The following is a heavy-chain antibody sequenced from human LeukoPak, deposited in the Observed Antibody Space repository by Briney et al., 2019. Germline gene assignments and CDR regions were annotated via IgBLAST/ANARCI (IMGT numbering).Heavy chain of an antibody. CDR2: INHSGST. D-gene: IGHD2-2*01. V-gene: IGHV4-39*01. Sequence: PSETLSLTCTVSGGSISSSSYSWGWIRQPPGKGLEWIGEINHSGSTNYNPSLKSRVTISVDTSKNQFSLKLSSVTAADTAVYYCARHKRGDCSSTSCSGLLDYWGQGTLVTVSS. J-gene: IGHJ4*02. CDR1: GGSISSSSYS. CDR3: ARHKRGDCSSTSCSGLLDY.